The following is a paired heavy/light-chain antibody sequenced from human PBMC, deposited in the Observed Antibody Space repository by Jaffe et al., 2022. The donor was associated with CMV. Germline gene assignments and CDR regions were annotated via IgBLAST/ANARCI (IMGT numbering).Heavy chain of an antibody. J-gene: IGHJ4*02. V-gene: IGHV3-49*04. CDR3: TRDPPPSD. CDR2: IRAKAYGGTS. Sequence: EVQLVESGGGLVQPGRSLRLSCTSSGFTFGDFAVAWVRQAPGKGLEWVGFIRAKAYGGTSEYAASVKGRFTLSRDDSKSVAYLQMNNLKTEDTGMYYCTRDPPPSDWGQGTLVTVSS. CDR1: GFTFGDFA. D-gene: IGHD3-10*01.
Light chain of an antibody. Sequence: DIQMTQSPSTLSASLGDRVTITCRASQTVNSWLAWYQQKPGKAPKLLIYKASTLQSGVPSRFSGSGSGTEFTLTITSLQPDDFATYHCQQYKSYWTFGQGTKLEIK. J-gene: IGKJ2*01. CDR3: QQYKSYWT. CDR2: KAS. CDR1: QTVNSW. V-gene: IGKV1-5*03.